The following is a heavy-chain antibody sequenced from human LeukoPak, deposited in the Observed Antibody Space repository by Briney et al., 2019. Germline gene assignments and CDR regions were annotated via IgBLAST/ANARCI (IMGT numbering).Heavy chain of an antibody. V-gene: IGHV4-61*02. J-gene: IGHJ6*03. CDR1: DGSISSGSYY. D-gene: IGHD6-6*01. CDR3: AREGSSAGGHYYMDV. Sequence: SETLSLACTVSDGSISSGSYYWSWIRQPAGKGLEWIGRIYTSGSTNYNPSLKSRVTISVDTSKNQFSLKLSSVTAADTAVYYCAREGSSAGGHYYMDVWGKGTTVTVSS. CDR2: IYTSGST.